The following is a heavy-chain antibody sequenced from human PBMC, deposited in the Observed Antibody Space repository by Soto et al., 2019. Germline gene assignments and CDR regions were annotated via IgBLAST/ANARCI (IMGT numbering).Heavy chain of an antibody. Sequence: SETLSLTCTVSGGSISSSSYYWGWIRQPPGKGLEWIGSIYYSGSTYYNPSLKSRVTISVDTSKNQFSLKLSSVTAADTAVYYCADETYYYDSSGYYENWIFDYWGQGTLVTVSS. CDR3: ADETYYYDSSGYYENWIFDY. CDR2: IYYSGST. J-gene: IGHJ4*02. V-gene: IGHV4-39*01. CDR1: GGSISSSSYY. D-gene: IGHD3-22*01.